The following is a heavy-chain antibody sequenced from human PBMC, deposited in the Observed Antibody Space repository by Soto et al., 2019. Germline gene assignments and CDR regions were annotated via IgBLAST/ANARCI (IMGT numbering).Heavy chain of an antibody. D-gene: IGHD3-22*01. CDR2: ISSSSSYT. V-gene: IGHV3-11*06. J-gene: IGHJ4*02. CDR1: GFTFSDYY. CDR3: ASYGLVSQYYYDSSGYPDY. Sequence: KPGGSLRLSCAASGFTFSDYYMSWIRQAPGKGLEWVSYISSSSSYTNYADSVKGRFTISRDNAKNSLYLQMNSLRAEDTAVYYCASYGLVSQYYYDSSGYPDYWGQGTLVTVSS.